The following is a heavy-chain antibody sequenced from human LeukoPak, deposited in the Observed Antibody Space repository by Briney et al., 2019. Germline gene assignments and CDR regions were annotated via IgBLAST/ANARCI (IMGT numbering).Heavy chain of an antibody. D-gene: IGHD6-6*01. V-gene: IGHV3-11*01. CDR1: GFTFSDYY. CDR3: ARLGRPAAFDI. CDR2: ITSSGSTI. Sequence: GGSLRLSCAASGFTFSDYYMSWIRQAPGKGLEWVSYITSSGSTIYYADSMKGRFTISRDNAKHSLFLQLDSLSAEDTAVYYCARLGRPAAFDIWGQGTLVIVSS. J-gene: IGHJ3*02.